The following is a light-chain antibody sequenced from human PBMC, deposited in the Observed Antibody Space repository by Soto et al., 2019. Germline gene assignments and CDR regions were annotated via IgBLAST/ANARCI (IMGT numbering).Light chain of an antibody. V-gene: IGKV3-15*01. Sequence: EIVMTQSPATLSVSPGERATLSCRASQSVSSNLAWYQQKPGQAPRLLIYGASTRTIGIPARFSGSGSGTEFTLTISTLQSEDFAVSYCQHSNNSPFTFGQGTKLEIK. CDR2: GAS. CDR1: QSVSSN. J-gene: IGKJ2*01. CDR3: QHSNNSPFT.